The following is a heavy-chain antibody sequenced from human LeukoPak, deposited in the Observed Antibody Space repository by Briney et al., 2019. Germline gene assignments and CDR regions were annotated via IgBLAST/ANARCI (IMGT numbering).Heavy chain of an antibody. CDR3: ARTYDSSGYGTYYFDY. CDR1: GGTFSSYA. V-gene: IGHV1-18*01. Sequence: ASVKVSCKASGGTFSSYAISWVRQAPGQGLEWMGWISAYNGNTNYAQKLQGRVTMTTDTSTSTAYMELRSLRSDDTAVYYCARTYDSSGYGTYYFDYWGQGTLVTVSS. CDR2: ISAYNGNT. D-gene: IGHD3-22*01. J-gene: IGHJ4*02.